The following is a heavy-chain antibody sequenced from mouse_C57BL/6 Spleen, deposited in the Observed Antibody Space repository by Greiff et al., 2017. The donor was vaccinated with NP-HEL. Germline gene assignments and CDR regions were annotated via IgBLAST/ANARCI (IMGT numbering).Heavy chain of an antibody. CDR3: ARGGISRITEAMED. CDR2: LYPSDSET. CDR1: GYTFTSYW. Sequence: QVQLQQPGAELVRPGSSVKLSCKASGYTFTSYWMHWVKQRPIQGLAWIGNLYPSDSETHYNQKFKDKATLTVDKSSSTAYMQLSSLTSEDSAVYYGARGGISRITEAMEDRGQGTSATVSS. J-gene: IGHJ4*01. D-gene: IGHD2-4*01. V-gene: IGHV1-52*01.